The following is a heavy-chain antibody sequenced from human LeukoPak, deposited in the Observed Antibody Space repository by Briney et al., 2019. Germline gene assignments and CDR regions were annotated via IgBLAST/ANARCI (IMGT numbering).Heavy chain of an antibody. CDR2: IYTSGST. Sequence: SETLSLTCTVSGGSISSYYWSWIRQPAGKGQEWIGRIYTSGSTNYNPSLKSRVTMSVDTSKNQFSLKLSSVTAADTAVYYCARDLASPRYYWYFDLWGRGTLVTLSS. CDR3: ARDLASPRYYWYFDL. J-gene: IGHJ2*01. CDR1: GGSISSYY. D-gene: IGHD3-9*01. V-gene: IGHV4-4*07.